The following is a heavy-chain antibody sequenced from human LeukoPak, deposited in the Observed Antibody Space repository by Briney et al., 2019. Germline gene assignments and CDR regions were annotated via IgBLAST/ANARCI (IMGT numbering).Heavy chain of an antibody. V-gene: IGHV4-59*08. CDR2: IHYSGNT. Sequence: SETLSLTCTISGGSTSSYYWSWIRQSPGKGLEWIGYIHYSGNTIYNPSLKSRVTISLDTSKNQFSLKLSSVTAADTAVYYCARNGDFGGHVGSNWFAPWGQGTLVTVS. CDR3: ARNGDFGGHVGSNWFAP. CDR1: GGSTSSYY. J-gene: IGHJ5*02. D-gene: IGHD4-23*01.